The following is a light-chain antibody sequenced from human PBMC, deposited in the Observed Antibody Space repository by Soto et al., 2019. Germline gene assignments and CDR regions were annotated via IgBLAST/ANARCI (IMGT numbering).Light chain of an antibody. Sequence: TQSPATLSVSPGERATLSCRTSRSVSNNLAWYQQRPGQAPRLLIYGASTRATGVPPRFSGSGSGTDFTLTLSSLESEDFAVYACQPRNNWAVFTFGGGTKVEIK. CDR1: RSVSNN. CDR2: GAS. J-gene: IGKJ4*01. V-gene: IGKV3-15*01. CDR3: QPRNNWAVFT.